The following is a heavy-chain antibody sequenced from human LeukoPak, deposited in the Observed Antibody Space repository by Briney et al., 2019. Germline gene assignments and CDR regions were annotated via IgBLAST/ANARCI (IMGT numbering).Heavy chain of an antibody. CDR2: IYYSGST. J-gene: IGHJ5*02. CDR3: ARAYCGGDCYTNWFDP. D-gene: IGHD2-21*01. V-gene: IGHV4-39*01. CDR1: GGSISSSSYY. Sequence: SETLFLTCTVSGGSISSSSYYWGWIRQPPGKGLEWIGSIYYSGSTYYNPSLKSRVTISVDTSKNQFSLKLSSVTAADTAVYYCARAYCGGDCYTNWFDPWGQGTLVTVSS.